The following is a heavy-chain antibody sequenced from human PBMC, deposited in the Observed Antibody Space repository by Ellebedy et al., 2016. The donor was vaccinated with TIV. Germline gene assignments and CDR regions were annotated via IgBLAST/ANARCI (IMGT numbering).Heavy chain of an antibody. V-gene: IGHV3-23*01. Sequence: GESLKISCAASGFTFSGYVMSWVRQAPGKGLDWVAAILGSGGSTYYADSVKGRFTISRDNSKNTLSLQLSSLRAEDTAVYYCAKEPTLESSDYYGDYFDFWGQGSLVTVSS. CDR3: AKEPTLESSDYYGDYFDF. J-gene: IGHJ4*02. CDR2: ILGSGGST. CDR1: GFTFSGYV. D-gene: IGHD3-22*01.